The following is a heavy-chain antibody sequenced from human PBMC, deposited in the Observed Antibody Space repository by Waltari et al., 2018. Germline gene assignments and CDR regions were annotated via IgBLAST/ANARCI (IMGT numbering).Heavy chain of an antibody. CDR1: AFYFNACG. Sequence: DVQVWVSGVDFATKRGSVSLACAASAFYFNACGFFCVRQVPGKGLEWVSVISSAGRTNHADSVKGRFTISTDNSKKTVFLEMNSLRPDDTAVYYCAKLGGLYASGWPDSTNYMAVWGKGTTVTVSS. V-gene: IGHV3-23*03. J-gene: IGHJ6*03. D-gene: IGHD6-19*01. CDR2: ISSAGRT. CDR3: AKLGGLYASGWPDSTNYMAV.